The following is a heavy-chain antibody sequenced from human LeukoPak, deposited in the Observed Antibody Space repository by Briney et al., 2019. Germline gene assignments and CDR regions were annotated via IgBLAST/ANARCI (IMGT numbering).Heavy chain of an antibody. D-gene: IGHD2-15*01. V-gene: IGHV4-39*01. J-gene: IGHJ4*02. CDR3: ASLSTSLVAAVPYSLYY. Sequence: SETLSLTCTVSGGSISSSSYYWGWIRQPPGKGLEWIVSIYYSGSTYYNPSLKSRVTISVDTSKNQFSLKLSSVTAADTAVYYCASLSTSLVAAVPYSLYYWGQGTLVTVSS. CDR1: GGSISSSSYY. CDR2: IYYSGST.